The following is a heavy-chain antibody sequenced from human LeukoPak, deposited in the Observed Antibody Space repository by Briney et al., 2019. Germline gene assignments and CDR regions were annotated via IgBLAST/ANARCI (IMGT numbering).Heavy chain of an antibody. CDR1: GFTFSSYG. Sequence: SGGSLGLSCAASGFTFSSYGMHWVRQAPGKGLEWVAVISYDGSNKYYADSVKGRFTISRDNSKNTLYLQMNSLRAEDTAVYYCARGAEEYDFWSGIVGDWGQGTLVTVSS. J-gene: IGHJ4*02. CDR2: ISYDGSNK. V-gene: IGHV3-30*03. D-gene: IGHD3-3*01. CDR3: ARGAEEYDFWSGIVGD.